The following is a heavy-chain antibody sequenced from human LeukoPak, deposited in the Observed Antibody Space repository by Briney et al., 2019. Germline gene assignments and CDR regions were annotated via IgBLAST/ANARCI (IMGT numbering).Heavy chain of an antibody. J-gene: IGHJ4*02. D-gene: IGHD3-22*01. CDR2: INHGGIT. CDR3: GRDRPSGYYDY. Sequence: SETLSLTCAVSGYSIRSDYYWGWIRPTPGKGLEWIASINHGGITYYNPSLKSRVTISVDMSKNQFSLKLTSVTAADTAVYYCGRDRPSGYYDYWGQGILVTVSS. CDR1: GYSIRSDYY. V-gene: IGHV4-38-2*02.